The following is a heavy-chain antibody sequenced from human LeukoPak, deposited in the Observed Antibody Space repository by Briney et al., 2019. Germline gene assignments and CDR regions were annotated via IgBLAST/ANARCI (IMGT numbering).Heavy chain of an antibody. J-gene: IGHJ4*02. CDR3: VVYYDSSGYYSPFDY. D-gene: IGHD3-22*01. CDR1: GSTFSSYS. CDR2: ISSSSSYI. V-gene: IGHV3-21*01. Sequence: PGGSLRLSCAASGSTFSSYSMNWVRQAPGKGLEWVSSISSSSSYIYYADSVKGRFTISRDNAKNSLYLQMNSLRAEDTAVYYCVVYYDSSGYYSPFDYWGQGTLVTVSP.